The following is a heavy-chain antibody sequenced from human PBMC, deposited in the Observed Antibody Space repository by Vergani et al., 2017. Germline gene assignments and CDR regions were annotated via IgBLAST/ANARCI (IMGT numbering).Heavy chain of an antibody. CDR3: ARGRRYSSGWYVFWMDAFDI. CDR2: INHSGST. Sequence: QVQLQQWGAGLLKPSETLSLTCAVYGGSFSGYYWSWIRQPPGKGLEWIGEINHSGSTNYNPSLKSRVTISVDTSKNQFSLKLSSVTAADTAVYYCARGRRYSSGWYVFWMDAFDIWGQGTTVTVSS. V-gene: IGHV4-34*01. J-gene: IGHJ3*02. CDR1: GGSFSGYY. D-gene: IGHD6-19*01.